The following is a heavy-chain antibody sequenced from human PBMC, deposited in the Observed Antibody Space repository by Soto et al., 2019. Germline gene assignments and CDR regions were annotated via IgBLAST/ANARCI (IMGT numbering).Heavy chain of an antibody. J-gene: IGHJ6*02. CDR2: ISPDNGNT. V-gene: IGHV1-18*01. D-gene: IGHD5-12*01. CDR3: XRALXYSGYAGMDV. Sequence: QVQLVQSGGEVKKPGASVKVSCKASGYTFTIYGINWVRQAPGQGLEWMGWISPDNGNTNYAQKLQGRVTMTTDTXXXXXXXXXXXXXXXXXXXXXXXRALXYSGYAGMDVWGQGTTVT. CDR1: GYTFTIYG.